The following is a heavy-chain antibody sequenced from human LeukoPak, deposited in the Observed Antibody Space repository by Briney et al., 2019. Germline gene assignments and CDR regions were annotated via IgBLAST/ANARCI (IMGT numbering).Heavy chain of an antibody. CDR2: ISYDESKK. V-gene: IGHV3-30*18. D-gene: IGHD5-18*01. CDR3: AKGGRYRYGEPTYFYMDV. J-gene: IGHJ6*03. Sequence: GRPLRLSCAASGFTFSSYGMHWVRQTPGKGLEWVAVISYDESKKYYVDSVKGRFTISRDNSKNTLYLQMNSLRREDTALYYCAKGGRYRYGEPTYFYMDVWGKGTTVTVSS. CDR1: GFTFSSYG.